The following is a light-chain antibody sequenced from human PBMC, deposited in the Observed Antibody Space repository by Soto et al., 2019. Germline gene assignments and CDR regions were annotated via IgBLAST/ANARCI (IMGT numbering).Light chain of an antibody. CDR3: AAWDDSLNGYV. CDR2: SNN. Sequence: QSVLTQPPSASGTPGQRVTISCSGSSSNIGSNTVNWYQQLPGTAPKLLIYSNNQRPSGVPDRFSGSKSGTSASLAISGLQSAAEADYYCAAWDDSLNGYVFGTGTKVTVL. J-gene: IGLJ1*01. CDR1: SSNIGSNT. V-gene: IGLV1-44*01.